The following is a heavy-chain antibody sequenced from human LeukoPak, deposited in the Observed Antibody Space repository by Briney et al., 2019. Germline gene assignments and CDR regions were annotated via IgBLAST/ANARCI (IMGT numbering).Heavy chain of an antibody. CDR2: MNPNSGNT. CDR3: ARGTRIPRDIVVVPAVLNY. CDR1: GYTFTSYD. Sequence: ASVKVSCKASGYTFTSYDINWVRQATGQGPEWMGWMNPNSGNTGYAQKFQGRVTMTRNTSISTAYMELSSLRSEDTAVYYCARGTRIPRDIVVVPAVLNYWGQGTLVTVSS. V-gene: IGHV1-8*01. D-gene: IGHD2-2*01. J-gene: IGHJ4*02.